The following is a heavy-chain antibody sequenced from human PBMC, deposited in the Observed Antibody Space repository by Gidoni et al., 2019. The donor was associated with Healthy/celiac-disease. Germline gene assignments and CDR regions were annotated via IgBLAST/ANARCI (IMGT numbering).Heavy chain of an antibody. CDR2: IYYSGST. D-gene: IGHD6-6*01. J-gene: IGHJ4*02. CDR1: GGSISRGGYY. V-gene: IGHV4-31*03. Sequence: QVQLQESGPGLVKPSQTLSLTCTVPGGSISRGGYYWSWIRQHPGKGLEWIGYIYYSGSTYYNPSLKSRVTISVDTSKNQFSLKLSSVTAADTAVYYCARLLRPYSSSSDYFDYWGQGTLVTVSS. CDR3: ARLLRPYSSSSDYFDY.